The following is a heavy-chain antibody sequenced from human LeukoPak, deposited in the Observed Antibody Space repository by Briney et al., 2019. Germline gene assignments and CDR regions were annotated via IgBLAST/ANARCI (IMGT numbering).Heavy chain of an antibody. CDR1: GGSISSYY. CDR3: ARAFAAVTTENWFDP. CDR2: IYTSGST. J-gene: IGHJ5*02. Sequence: PSETLSLTCTVSGGSISSYYWSWIRQPAGKGLEWIGRIYTSGSTNYNPSLNSRVTMSIDTSKNQFSLKLSSVTAADTAVYYCARAFAAVTTENWFDPWGQGTLVTVSS. V-gene: IGHV4-4*07. D-gene: IGHD4-17*01.